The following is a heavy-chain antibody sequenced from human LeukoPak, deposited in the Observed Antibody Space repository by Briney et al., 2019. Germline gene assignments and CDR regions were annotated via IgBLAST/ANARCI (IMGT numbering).Heavy chain of an antibody. CDR1: GFIFSVYT. D-gene: IGHD4-23*01. J-gene: IGHJ5*02. CDR3: AKGSTGGKVDWFDP. V-gene: IGHV3-23*01. Sequence: GGSLRLSCAASGFIFSVYTMMWVRRAPGKGLQWVATFTAYGGTYYAASVKGRFAISRDNSRDTVSLYMNSLRVEDTAMYYCAKGSTGGKVDWFDPWGPGTLVTVSS. CDR2: FTAYGGT.